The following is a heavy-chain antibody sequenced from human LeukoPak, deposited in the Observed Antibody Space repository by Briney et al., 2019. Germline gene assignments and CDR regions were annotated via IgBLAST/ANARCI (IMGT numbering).Heavy chain of an antibody. CDR1: GFTFSAYA. V-gene: IGHV3-23*01. Sequence: GGSLKLSCVASGFTFSAYAMSWVRQAPGQGLEWVSSISGDSANAYSADSVKGRLTISRDNSRNTLYLQMNSLRAEDTAVYYCAKGLEEGSGTTLLDYWGQGTLVTVSS. CDR2: ISGDSANA. D-gene: IGHD1/OR15-1a*01. CDR3: AKGLEEGSGTTLLDY. J-gene: IGHJ4*02.